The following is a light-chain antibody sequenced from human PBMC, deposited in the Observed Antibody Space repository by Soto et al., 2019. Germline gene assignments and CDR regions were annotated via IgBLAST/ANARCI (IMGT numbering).Light chain of an antibody. V-gene: IGLV1-47*02. CDR1: NANIGNNF. CDR2: SND. CDR3: VAWDDSLSGLV. J-gene: IGLJ1*01. Sequence: QSVLTQPPSASGTPGQRVTISCSGRNANIGNNFVCWYQQLPGTAPKLLMYSNDQRPSGVPARFSGSKSGTSASLVISGLRSEDEADYYCVAWDDSLSGLVFGTGTKLTVL.